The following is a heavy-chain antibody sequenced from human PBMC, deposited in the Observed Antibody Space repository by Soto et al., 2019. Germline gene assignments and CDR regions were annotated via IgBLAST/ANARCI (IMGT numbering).Heavy chain of an antibody. Sequence: GGSLRLCCAAAGFTLSSFAMSWVRQAPGKGLEWVSIISGSGDNTYYADSVKGRFTISRDDSKDTLYLQMNSLRAEDSAVYYCAKDRTVAARTFDYWGQGTQVTVSS. V-gene: IGHV3-23*01. CDR2: ISGSGDNT. CDR1: GFTLSSFA. J-gene: IGHJ4*02. D-gene: IGHD6-6*01. CDR3: AKDRTVAARTFDY.